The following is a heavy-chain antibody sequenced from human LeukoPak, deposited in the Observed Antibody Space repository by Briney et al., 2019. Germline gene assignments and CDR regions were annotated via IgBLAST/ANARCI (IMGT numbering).Heavy chain of an antibody. Sequence: TGGSLRLSCAASGFTFSSYEMNWVRQAPGKGLEWVSYISSSGSTIYYADSVKGRFTISRDNSKNTLYLQMNSLRAEDTAVYYCARTGVRWLLTYFDYWGQGTLVTVSS. V-gene: IGHV3-48*03. CDR1: GFTFSSYE. J-gene: IGHJ4*02. CDR2: ISSSGSTI. CDR3: ARTGVRWLLTYFDY. D-gene: IGHD5-24*01.